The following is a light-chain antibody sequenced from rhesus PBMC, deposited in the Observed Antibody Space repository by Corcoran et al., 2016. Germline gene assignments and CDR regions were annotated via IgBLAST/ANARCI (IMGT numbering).Light chain of an antibody. CDR3: RQHNGDPFA. Sequence: DIQMTQSPSSLSASVGDTVTITCRASQGISNYLAWYQQKPWKAPRPLIHYASNLESGVPSRFSGSGSGTDFTLTISSLQPDDFALCYCRQHNGDPFAFGPGTKLNIK. J-gene: IGKJ3*01. CDR1: QGISNY. V-gene: IGKV1S14*01. CDR2: YAS.